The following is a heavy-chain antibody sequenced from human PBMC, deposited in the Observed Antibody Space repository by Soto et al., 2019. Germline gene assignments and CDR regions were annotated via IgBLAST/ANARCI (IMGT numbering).Heavy chain of an antibody. CDR3: ARGGXLNWYFDL. CDR2: INSDGSST. Sequence: EVQLVESGGGLVQPGGSLRLSCAASGFTFSSYWMHWVRQAPGKGLVWVSRINSDGSSTSYADSVKGRFTISRDNXXNXXYXXXXXXXXXXXAVYYCARGGXLNWYFDLWGRGTLVTVSS. D-gene: IGHD1-26*01. J-gene: IGHJ2*01. V-gene: IGHV3-74*01. CDR1: GFTFSSYW.